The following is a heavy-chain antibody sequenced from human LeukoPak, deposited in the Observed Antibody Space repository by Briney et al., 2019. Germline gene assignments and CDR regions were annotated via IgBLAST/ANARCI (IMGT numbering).Heavy chain of an antibody. J-gene: IGHJ6*03. CDR1: GYTLTELS. V-gene: IGHV1-24*01. CDR3: ARGYYDSSGYPIPYYYYYYMDV. D-gene: IGHD3-22*01. Sequence: ASVKVSCKVSGYTLTELSMHWVRQAPGKGLEWMGGFDPEDGETIYAQKFQGRVTMTRDTSISTAYMELSRLRSDDTAVYYCARGYYDSSGYPIPYYYYYYMDVWGKGTTVTVSS. CDR2: FDPEDGET.